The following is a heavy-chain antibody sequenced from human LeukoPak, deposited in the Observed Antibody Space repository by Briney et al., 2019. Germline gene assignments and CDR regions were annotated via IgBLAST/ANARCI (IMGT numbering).Heavy chain of an antibody. Sequence: GGSLRLSCAASGFTFSSYSMNWVRQAPGKGLEWVSFISGSVGNTYYADSVKGRFTISRDNSKNTLYLQMNNLRAEDTAVFYCAKDRDDYVWGSYLGAFDIWGQGAMVTVSS. V-gene: IGHV3-23*01. CDR2: ISGSVGNT. CDR1: GFTFSSYS. J-gene: IGHJ3*02. CDR3: AKDRDDYVWGSYLGAFDI. D-gene: IGHD3-16*01.